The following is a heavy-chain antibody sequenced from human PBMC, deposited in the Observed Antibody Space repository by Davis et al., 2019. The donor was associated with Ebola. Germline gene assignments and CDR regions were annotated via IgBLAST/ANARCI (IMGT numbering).Heavy chain of an antibody. J-gene: IGHJ4*02. CDR2: INPYSGVT. CDR3: ARVLLSGFDLDY. V-gene: IGHV1-2*02. D-gene: IGHD5-12*01. CDR1: GYTFTAYY. Sequence: ASVKVSCKASGYTFTAYYTHWVRQAPGQGLEWMGWINPYSGVTRYAQKYEGRVTMTRDTSIRTAYMELSSLRSDDTAVYFCARVLLSGFDLDYWGQGTLVTVSS.